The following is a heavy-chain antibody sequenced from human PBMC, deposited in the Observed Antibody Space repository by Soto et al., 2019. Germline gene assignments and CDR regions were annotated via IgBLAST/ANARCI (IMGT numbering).Heavy chain of an antibody. V-gene: IGHV4-4*02. J-gene: IGHJ6*02. Sequence: SETLSLTCAVSGSSISSTTWWSWVRQPPGKGLEWIGEIHHDGSTNYNPSLKSRVIISVDKSKNQFSLKVNSVTAADTAMYYCARWWPGHGMDVWGQGTTVTVSS. CDR1: GSSISSTTW. CDR2: IHHDGST. CDR3: ARWWPGHGMDV. D-gene: IGHD2-15*01.